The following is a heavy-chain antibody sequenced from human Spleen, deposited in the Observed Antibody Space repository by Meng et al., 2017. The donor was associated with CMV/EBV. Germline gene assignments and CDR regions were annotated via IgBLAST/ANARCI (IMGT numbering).Heavy chain of an antibody. D-gene: IGHD3-3*01. J-gene: IGHJ4*02. CDR1: GGSISSYY. CDR2: IYYSGST. Sequence: SETLSLTCTVSGGSISSYYWNWIRQPPGKGLEWIGYIYYSGSTNYNPSLKSRVTISVDTSKNQFSLKLSSVTAADTAVYYCARVTYYDFWSGPWYFDYWGQGTLVTVS. V-gene: IGHV4-59*01. CDR3: ARVTYYDFWSGPWYFDY.